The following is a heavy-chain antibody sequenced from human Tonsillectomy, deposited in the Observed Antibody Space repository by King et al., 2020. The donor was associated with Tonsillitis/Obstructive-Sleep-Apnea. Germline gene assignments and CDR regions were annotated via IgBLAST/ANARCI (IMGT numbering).Heavy chain of an antibody. V-gene: IGHV1-18*01. D-gene: IGHD2-2*01. CDR2: ISAYNGNT. Sequence: QLVQSGAEVKKPGASVKVSCKASGYTFTTYGISWVRQAPGQGLEWMGWISAYNGNTNYAQKLQGRVSMTTDTSTSTAYLELRSLRSDDTAVYYCARDYCSTTSCYARYFDYWGQGTLVTVSS. CDR1: GYTFTTYG. CDR3: ARDYCSTTSCYARYFDY. J-gene: IGHJ4*02.